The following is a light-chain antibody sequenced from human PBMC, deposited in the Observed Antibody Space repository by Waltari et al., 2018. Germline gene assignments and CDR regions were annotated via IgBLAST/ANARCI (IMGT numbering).Light chain of an antibody. J-gene: IGLJ3*02. CDR3: SSFTTDRTWV. V-gene: IGLV2-14*03. Sequence: QSALTQPASVSGSPGQSITIPCPGSRGAFSGHAYVPGYQQHPAKAPRVIVSAVGKRPSGISARFSGSKSGNTASLTISGLQAEDEATYFCSSFTTDRTWVFGGGTKVIV. CDR1: RGAFSGHAY. CDR2: AVG.